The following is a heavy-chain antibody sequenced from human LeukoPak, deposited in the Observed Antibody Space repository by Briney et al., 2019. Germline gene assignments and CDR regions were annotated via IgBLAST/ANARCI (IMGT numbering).Heavy chain of an antibody. CDR3: ATLGEDKTDTPFDY. D-gene: IGHD3-16*01. CDR1: GYTFIDYY. CDR2: ISPSTGGT. J-gene: IGHJ4*02. Sequence: GASVKVSCKTSGYTFIDYYVHWIRQAPGQGLEWMGRISPSTGGTDFAQKFQGKVSMTRDTSISTAYMELSRLGSDDTAVYYCATLGEDKTDTPFDYWGQGTLVTVSS. V-gene: IGHV1-2*06.